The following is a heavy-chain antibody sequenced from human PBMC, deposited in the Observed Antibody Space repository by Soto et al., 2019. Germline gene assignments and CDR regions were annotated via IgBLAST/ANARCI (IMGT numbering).Heavy chain of an antibody. V-gene: IGHV3-72*01. CDR3: ARSGSHGTYFDY. J-gene: IGHJ4*02. Sequence: VPLVESGGGLVHPGGSLRLSCAASGFTFSDYYMDWVRQAPGKGLEWVGRSRSKANSYTTEFAASVKGRFTISRGDSKNSLYLQMNSLKTEDTAVYYCARSGSHGTYFDYWGQGTLVTVSS. D-gene: IGHD1-26*01. CDR1: GFTFSDYY. CDR2: SRSKANSYTT.